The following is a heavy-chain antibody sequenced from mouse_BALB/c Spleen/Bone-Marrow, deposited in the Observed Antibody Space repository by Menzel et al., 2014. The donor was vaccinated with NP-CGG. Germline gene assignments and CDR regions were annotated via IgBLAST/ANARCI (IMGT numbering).Heavy chain of an antibody. J-gene: IGHJ1*01. V-gene: IGHV4-1*02. D-gene: IGHD1-3*01. Sequence: EVKLESGGGLVQPGGSLKLSCAASGFGFSRYWMSWVRQAPGKGLEWIGEINPDSSTINYTPSLKDKFIISRDNAKNTLYLQMSKVRSEDTALYYCAREWDWYFDVWGAGTTVTVSS. CDR2: INPDSSTI. CDR1: GFGFSRYW. CDR3: AREWDWYFDV.